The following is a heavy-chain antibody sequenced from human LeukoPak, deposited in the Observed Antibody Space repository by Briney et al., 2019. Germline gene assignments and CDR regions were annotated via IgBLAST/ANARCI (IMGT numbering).Heavy chain of an antibody. CDR3: ARGRRFDP. CDR2: INPNNGGT. V-gene: IGHV1-2*02. Sequence: ASVKVSCKASGYTFTGYYMHWVRQAPGQGLEWMGWINPNNGGTNYVQKFQDRVTMTRDTSISTAYMELSSLTSDDTAVYYCARGRRFDPWGQGTLVTVSS. CDR1: GYTFTGYY. J-gene: IGHJ5*02.